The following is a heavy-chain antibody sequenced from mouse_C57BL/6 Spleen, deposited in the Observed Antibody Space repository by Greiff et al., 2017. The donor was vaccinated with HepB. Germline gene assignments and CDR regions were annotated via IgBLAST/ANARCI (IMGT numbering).Heavy chain of an antibody. D-gene: IGHD4-1*01. CDR3: ARGEANWGVSWCFDV. CDR2: INPSNGGT. V-gene: IGHV1-53*01. CDR1: GYTFTSYW. J-gene: IGHJ1*03. Sequence: QVQLQQPGTELVKPGASVKLSCKASGYTFTSYWMHWVKQRPGQGLEWIGNINPSNGGTNYNEKFKSKATLTVDKSSSTAYMQLSSLTSEDSAVYYCARGEANWGVSWCFDVWGTGTPVTVSS.